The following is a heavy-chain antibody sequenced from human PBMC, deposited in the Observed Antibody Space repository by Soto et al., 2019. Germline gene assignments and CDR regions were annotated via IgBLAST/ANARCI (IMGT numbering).Heavy chain of an antibody. V-gene: IGHV4-59*01. CDR1: GGSINSYY. CDR2: IGNSGST. D-gene: IGHD3-22*01. J-gene: IGHJ6*02. Sequence: PSETLSLTCTVSGGSINSYYWSWIRQPPGKGLEWIAYIGNSGSTNYNPSLKSRVTLSVDTSKNQYSLKLSSVTAADTAVYYCARSGYYDSSGYSYFNGMDVWGQGTTVTVSS. CDR3: ARSGYYDSSGYSYFNGMDV.